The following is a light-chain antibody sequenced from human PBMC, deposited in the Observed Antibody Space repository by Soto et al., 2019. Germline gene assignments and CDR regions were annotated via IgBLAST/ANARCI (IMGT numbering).Light chain of an antibody. CDR3: QPHGISPRT. V-gene: IGKV3-20*01. CDR2: GAS. J-gene: IGKJ5*01. CDR1: QSVSSSY. Sequence: EIVLTQSPGTLSLSPGERATLSCRASQSVSSSYLAWYQQKPGQAPRLLIYGASSRATGIPDRFSGSLSFTDSTPTIISLLPLHFAVHYCQPHGISPRTFSQLPRLEI.